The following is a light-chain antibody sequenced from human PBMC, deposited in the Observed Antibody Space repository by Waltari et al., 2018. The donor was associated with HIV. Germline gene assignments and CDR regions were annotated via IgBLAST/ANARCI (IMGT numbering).Light chain of an antibody. J-gene: IGKJ1*01. CDR3: LQHNLSPPT. Sequence: DIQMTQSPSSLSASVGDRVTITCRASQDLRNDLSWYQQKAWKAPERLIDAASSLQGDVPSRFSSSGSGTEFTLTISSLQPDDFATYYCLQHNLSPPTFGQGTKVEIK. V-gene: IGKV1-17*01. CDR1: QDLRND. CDR2: AAS.